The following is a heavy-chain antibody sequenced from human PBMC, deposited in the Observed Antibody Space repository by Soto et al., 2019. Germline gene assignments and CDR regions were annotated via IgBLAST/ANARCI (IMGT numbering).Heavy chain of an antibody. CDR3: ARDGYCSGGSCYSVPVFDY. V-gene: IGHV3-33*01. D-gene: IGHD2-15*01. CDR2: IWDDGSNK. Sequence: QVQLVESGGGVVQPGRSLRLSCAASGFTFSSYGMHWVRQAPGKGLEWVAVIWDDGSNKYYADSVKGRFTISRDNSKNTLYLQMNSLSAEDTAVYYCARDGYCSGGSCYSVPVFDYWGQGTLVTVSS. J-gene: IGHJ4*02. CDR1: GFTFSSYG.